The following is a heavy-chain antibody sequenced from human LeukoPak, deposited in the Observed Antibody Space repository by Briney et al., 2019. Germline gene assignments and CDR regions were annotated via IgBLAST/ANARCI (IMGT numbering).Heavy chain of an antibody. D-gene: IGHD1-26*01. J-gene: IGHJ3*02. V-gene: IGHV3-23*01. Sequence: GGSLRLSCAASGFTFSSYAMSWVRQAPGKGLEWVSAISGSGGSTYYADSMKGRFTISRDNAKNSLYLQMNSLRAEDTAVYYCARDLGGSYYVDAFDIWGQGTMVTVSS. CDR1: GFTFSSYA. CDR3: ARDLGGSYYVDAFDI. CDR2: ISGSGGST.